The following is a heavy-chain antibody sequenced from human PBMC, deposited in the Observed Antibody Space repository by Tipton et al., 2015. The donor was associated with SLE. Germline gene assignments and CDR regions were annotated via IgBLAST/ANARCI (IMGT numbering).Heavy chain of an antibody. CDR1: GVSISSRSYY. CDR3: AEYRPLPRLQFNY. V-gene: IGHV4-39*07. D-gene: IGHD4-11*01. Sequence: TLSLTCIVSGVSISSRSYYWGWIRQPPGKGLEWIASIYYSGTTYYNPSLKSRVTISVDTAKNQISLKLSSVTAADTAVYYCAEYRPLPRLQFNYWGQGTLVTVSS. CDR2: IYYSGTT. J-gene: IGHJ4*02.